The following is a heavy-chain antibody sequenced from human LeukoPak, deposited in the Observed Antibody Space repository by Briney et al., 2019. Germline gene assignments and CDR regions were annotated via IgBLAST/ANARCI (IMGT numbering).Heavy chain of an antibody. Sequence: SETLSLTCTVSGGSVSSGSYYWSWIRQPPGKGLEWIGYIYYSGSTNYNPSLKSRVTISVDTSKNQFSLKLSSVTAADTAVYYCARHERDCSGGSCYSNWFDPWGQGTLVTVSS. CDR1: GGSVSSGSYY. D-gene: IGHD2-15*01. V-gene: IGHV4-61*01. CDR2: IYYSGST. CDR3: ARHERDCSGGSCYSNWFDP. J-gene: IGHJ5*02.